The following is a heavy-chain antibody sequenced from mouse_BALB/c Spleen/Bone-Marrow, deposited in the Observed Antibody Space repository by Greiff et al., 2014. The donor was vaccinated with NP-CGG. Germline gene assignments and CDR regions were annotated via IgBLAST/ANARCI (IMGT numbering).Heavy chain of an antibody. CDR1: GYSITSGYY. V-gene: IGHV3-6*02. J-gene: IGHJ4*01. CDR3: ARETYYYAMDY. Sequence: EVQLQQSGPGLVKPSQSLSLTCSVTGYSITSGYYRNWIRQFPGNKLEWMGYISYDGSNNYNPSLKNRISITRDTSKNQFFLKLNSVTTEDTATYYCARETYYYAMDYWGQGTSVTVSS. CDR2: ISYDGSN.